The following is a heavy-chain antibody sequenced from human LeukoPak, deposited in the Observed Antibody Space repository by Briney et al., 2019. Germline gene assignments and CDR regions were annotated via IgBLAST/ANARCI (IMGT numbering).Heavy chain of an antibody. J-gene: IGHJ6*03. CDR3: AIPRGYSYGSYYMDV. CDR1: GGTFSSYA. CDR2: IIPIFGTA. V-gene: IGHV1-69*01. D-gene: IGHD5-18*01. Sequence: SVKVSCKASGGTFSSYAISWVRQAPGQGLEWMGGIIPIFGTANYAQKFQGRVTITADESTSTAYMELSSLRSEDTAAYYCAIPRGYSYGSYYMDVWGKGTTVTVSS.